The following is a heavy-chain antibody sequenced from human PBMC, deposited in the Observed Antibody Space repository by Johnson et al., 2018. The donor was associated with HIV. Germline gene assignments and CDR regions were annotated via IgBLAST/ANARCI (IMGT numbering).Heavy chain of an antibody. Sequence: QVRLVESGGGVVQPGRSLRLSCAASGFTFSNYAIHWVRQAPGKGLEWVAVISSDGNNKHYADSVKGRFSISRDNSKNTLYLQMNSLRVEDTAVYYCASEIVYDILTGAFDIWGQGTMVTVSS. CDR2: ISSDGNNK. CDR1: GFTFSNYA. V-gene: IGHV3-30-3*01. D-gene: IGHD3-9*01. J-gene: IGHJ3*02. CDR3: ASEIVYDILTGAFDI.